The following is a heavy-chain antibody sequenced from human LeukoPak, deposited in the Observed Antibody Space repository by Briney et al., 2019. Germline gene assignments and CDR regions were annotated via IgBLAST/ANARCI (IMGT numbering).Heavy chain of an antibody. CDR3: ARDPCGADCHDEYFQY. Sequence: SETLSLTCTVSGDSISTSNSYWGWIRQPPGKGLEWIGSIYYSGNTYYNPSLKSRVTISIDTSKNQFSLKLSSVTAADTAVYYCARDPCGADCHDEYFQYWGQGTLVTVSS. CDR2: IYYSGNT. D-gene: IGHD2-21*02. V-gene: IGHV4-39*02. CDR1: GDSISTSNSY. J-gene: IGHJ1*01.